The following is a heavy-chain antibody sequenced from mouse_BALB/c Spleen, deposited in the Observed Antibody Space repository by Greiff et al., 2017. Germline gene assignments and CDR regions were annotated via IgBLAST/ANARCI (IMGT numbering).Heavy chain of an antibody. CDR1: GYTFTSYW. D-gene: IGHD2-4*01. CDR3: ARSDDYDPVPLW. Sequence: VQLQQSGAELAKPGASVKMSCKASGYTFTSYWMHWVKQRPGQGLEWIGYINPSTGYTEYNQKFKDKATLTADKSSSTAYMQLSSLTSEDSAVYYCARSDDYDPVPLWRGQGTTLTVSS. CDR2: INPSTGYT. V-gene: IGHV1-7*01. J-gene: IGHJ2*01.